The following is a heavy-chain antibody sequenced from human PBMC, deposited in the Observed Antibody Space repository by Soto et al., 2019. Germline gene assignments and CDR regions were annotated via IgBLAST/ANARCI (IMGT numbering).Heavy chain of an antibody. CDR2: IYYSGRT. Sequence: PSETLSLTCTVSGGSISSSSYYWGWIRQPPGKGLEWIGSIYYSGRTYYNPSLKSRVTISVDTSKNQFSLKLSSVTAADTAVYYCARQEYDILTGYYSGWFDPWGQGTLVTVSS. CDR1: GGSISSSSYY. CDR3: ARQEYDILTGYYSGWFDP. V-gene: IGHV4-39*01. D-gene: IGHD3-9*01. J-gene: IGHJ5*02.